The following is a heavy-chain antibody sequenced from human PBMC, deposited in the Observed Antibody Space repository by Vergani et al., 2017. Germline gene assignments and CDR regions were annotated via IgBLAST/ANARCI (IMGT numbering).Heavy chain of an antibody. D-gene: IGHD6-19*01. V-gene: IGHV4-59*11. CDR1: FDSIRNLY. Sequence: QVQLQESGPRLVKPSETLSLTCSVSFDSIRNLYCNWIRQPPGKGLEWIGSIHYSENTNYNPSLKTRVTISVDTSKNQFSLTLTSVTAADTAVYYCASDTHSGQRADRWGQGILVTVTS. CDR2: IHYSENT. CDR3: ASDTHSGQRADR. J-gene: IGHJ5*02.